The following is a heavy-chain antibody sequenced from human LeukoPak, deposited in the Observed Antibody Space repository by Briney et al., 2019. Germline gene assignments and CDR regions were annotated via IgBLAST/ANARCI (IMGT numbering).Heavy chain of an antibody. V-gene: IGHV3-9*03. CDR2: ISWNSGSI. Sequence: GGSLRLSCAASGFAFDDYAMHWVRQAPGKGLEWVSGISWNSGSIGYADSVKGRFTISRDNAKNSLYLQMNSLRAEDMALYYCAKDVQMTSNAYYNYFDYWGQGTLVTVSS. D-gene: IGHD3-22*01. J-gene: IGHJ4*02. CDR3: AKDVQMTSNAYYNYFDY. CDR1: GFAFDDYA.